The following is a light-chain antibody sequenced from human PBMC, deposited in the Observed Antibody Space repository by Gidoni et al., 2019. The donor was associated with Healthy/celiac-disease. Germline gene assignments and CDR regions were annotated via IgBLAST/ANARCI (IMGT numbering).Light chain of an antibody. V-gene: IGKV2-28*01. CDR3: MQALQTPRFT. CDR2: LGS. CDR1: QSLLHSNGYNY. J-gene: IGKJ3*01. Sequence: DIVMTQSALSLLVTPGEPASISCRSSQSLLHSNGYNYLDWYLQKPGQSPHLLIYLGSNRASGVPDRFSGSGSGTDFTLKISRVEAEDVGVYYCMQALQTPRFTFGPGTKVDIK.